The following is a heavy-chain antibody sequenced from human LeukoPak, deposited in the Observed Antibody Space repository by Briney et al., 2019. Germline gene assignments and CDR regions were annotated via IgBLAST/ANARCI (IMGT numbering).Heavy chain of an antibody. CDR3: ARVGSRRGYFDY. CDR2: IIPIFGTA. V-gene: IGHV1-69*05. D-gene: IGHD2-15*01. CDR1: GGTFSSYA. Sequence: SVKVSCKASGGTFSSYAISWVRQAPGQGLEWMGGIIPIFGTANYAQKLQGRVTMTTDTSTSTAYMELRSLRSDDTAVYYCARVGSRRGYFDYWGQGTLVTVSS. J-gene: IGHJ4*02.